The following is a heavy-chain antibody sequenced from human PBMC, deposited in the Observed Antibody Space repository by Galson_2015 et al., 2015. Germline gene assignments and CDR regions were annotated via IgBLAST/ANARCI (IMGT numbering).Heavy chain of an antibody. V-gene: IGHV3-30*01. CDR2: ISYDGTNK. D-gene: IGHD4-17*01. J-gene: IGHJ4*02. Sequence: SLRLSCAASGFTFRNYAMHWVRQAPGKGLEWVALISYDGTNKYYADSVKGRFTISRDNSKNTLYLQVNSLRAEDTAVYYCARDRWGTVTTPFEYWGQGTLVTVPS. CDR1: GFTFRNYA. CDR3: ARDRWGTVTTPFEY.